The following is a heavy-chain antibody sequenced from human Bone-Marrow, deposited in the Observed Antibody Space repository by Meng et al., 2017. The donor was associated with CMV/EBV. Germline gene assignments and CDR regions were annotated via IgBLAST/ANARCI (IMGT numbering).Heavy chain of an antibody. J-gene: IGHJ4*02. CDR3: AREIVGATTRYYFDY. V-gene: IGHV1-18*01. CDR1: GYTFTSYG. CDR2: ISAYNGNT. Sequence: ASVKVSCKASGYTFTSYGISWVRQAPGQGLEWMGWISAYNGNTNYAQKLQGRVTMTTDTSTSTAYMELRSLRSDDTAVYYCAREIVGATTRYYFDYWGQGTLVTVSS. D-gene: IGHD1-26*01.